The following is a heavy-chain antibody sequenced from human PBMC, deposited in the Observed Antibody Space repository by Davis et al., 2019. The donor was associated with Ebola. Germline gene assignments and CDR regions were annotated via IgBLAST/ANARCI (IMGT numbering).Heavy chain of an antibody. V-gene: IGHV1-8*01. J-gene: IGHJ4*02. Sequence: ASVKVSCKASGYTFTSYDINWVRQATGQGLEWMGWMNPNSGNTGYAQNFQGRVTITADKSTSTAYMELSSLRSEDTAVYYCATGPLAAARYWGQGTLVTVSS. CDR3: ATGPLAAARY. CDR1: GYTFTSYD. CDR2: MNPNSGNT. D-gene: IGHD6-13*01.